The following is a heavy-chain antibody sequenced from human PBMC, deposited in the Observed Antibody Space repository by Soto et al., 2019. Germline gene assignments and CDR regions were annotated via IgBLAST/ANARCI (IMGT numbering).Heavy chain of an antibody. J-gene: IGHJ4*02. D-gene: IGHD5-18*01. Sequence: GGSLRLSCAASGFTFSSYGMHWVRQAPGKGLEWVAVISYDGSNKYYADSVKGRFTISRDNSKNTLYLQMNSLRAEDTAVYYCAKNVHGYAFDYWGQGTLVTVSS. V-gene: IGHV3-30*18. CDR3: AKNVHGYAFDY. CDR2: ISYDGSNK. CDR1: GFTFSSYG.